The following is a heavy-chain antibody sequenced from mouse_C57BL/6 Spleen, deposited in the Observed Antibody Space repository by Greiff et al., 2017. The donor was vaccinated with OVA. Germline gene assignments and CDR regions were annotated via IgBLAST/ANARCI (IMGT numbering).Heavy chain of an antibody. Sequence: QVQLKQPGAELVMPGASVKLSCKASGYTFTSYWMHWVKQRPGQGLEWIGEIDPSDSYTNYNQKFKGKSTLTVDKSSSTAYMQLSSLTSEDSAVYYCARSRGLLGYFDYWGQGTTLTVSS. CDR2: IDPSDSYT. V-gene: IGHV1-69*01. CDR1: GYTFTSYW. J-gene: IGHJ2*01. D-gene: IGHD2-3*01. CDR3: ARSRGLLGYFDY.